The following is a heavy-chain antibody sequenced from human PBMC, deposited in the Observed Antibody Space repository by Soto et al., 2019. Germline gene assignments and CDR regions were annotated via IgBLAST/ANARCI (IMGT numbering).Heavy chain of an antibody. Sequence: PGGSLRLSCAASGFTFSSYAMSWVRQAPGKGLEWVSAISGSGGSTYYADSVKGRFTISRDNSKNTLYLQMNSLRAEDTAVYYCAKDSGNYYDSSGYSDYWGQGTLVTVS. CDR3: AKDSGNYYDSSGYSDY. D-gene: IGHD3-22*01. CDR1: GFTFSSYA. CDR2: ISGSGGST. J-gene: IGHJ4*02. V-gene: IGHV3-23*01.